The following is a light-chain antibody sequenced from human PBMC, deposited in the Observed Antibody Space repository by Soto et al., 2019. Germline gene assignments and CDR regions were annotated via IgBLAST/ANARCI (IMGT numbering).Light chain of an antibody. J-gene: IGKJ5*01. V-gene: IGKV3-15*01. Sequence: EIGVRHSPATVAVSHGERATFSCRASQSISTILAWYQHKPGQPPRLLIYGASTRATGIPDRFSGGGSGTDFTFTISRLQPEDIATYYCQQYENLPTFGQGTRLEIK. CDR2: GAS. CDR3: QQYENLPT. CDR1: QSISTI.